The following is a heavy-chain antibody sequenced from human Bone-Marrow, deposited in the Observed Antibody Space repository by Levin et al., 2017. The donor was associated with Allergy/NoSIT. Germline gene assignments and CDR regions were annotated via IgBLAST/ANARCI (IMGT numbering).Heavy chain of an antibody. V-gene: IGHV1-2*02. D-gene: IGHD3-10*01. CDR1: GYTFTDYY. CDR2: IIPHSGGT. CDR3: TRFTITLVRGADYSMDV. Sequence: GASVKVSCKASGYTFTDYYIHWVRQAPGQGLEWMGWIIPHSGGTDYARKFQGRVTMTRDTSISTAYMELSRLRSDDTAVYYCTRFTITLVRGADYSMDVWGQGTTVTVSS. J-gene: IGHJ6*02.